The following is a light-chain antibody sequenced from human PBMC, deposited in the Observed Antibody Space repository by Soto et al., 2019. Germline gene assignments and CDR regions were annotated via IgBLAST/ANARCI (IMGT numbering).Light chain of an antibody. J-gene: IGKJ1*01. CDR1: QSINTY. CDR3: QQSYRTPWT. CDR2: AAS. V-gene: IGKV1-39*01. Sequence: DIQTTQCPPSLSASMGDRITITCRASQSINTYLNWYQQKPGNAPKLLIYAASSLQSGVPSRFSGNGSGTDFTLSISSLRPEDFATYYCQQSYRTPWTFGPGTKVDIK.